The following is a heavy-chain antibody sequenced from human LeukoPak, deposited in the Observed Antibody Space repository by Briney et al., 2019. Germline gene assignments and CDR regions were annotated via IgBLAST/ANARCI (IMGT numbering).Heavy chain of an antibody. CDR3: ARSGEGVTDFDY. Sequence: GGSLRLSCAASGFTFSSYSMNWVRQAPGKGLEWVSYISSSSSTTYYADSVKGRSTISRDNAKNSLYLQMNSLRDEDTAVYYCARSGEGVTDFDYWGQGTLVTVSS. CDR2: ISSSSSTT. V-gene: IGHV3-48*02. D-gene: IGHD7-27*01. CDR1: GFTFSSYS. J-gene: IGHJ4*02.